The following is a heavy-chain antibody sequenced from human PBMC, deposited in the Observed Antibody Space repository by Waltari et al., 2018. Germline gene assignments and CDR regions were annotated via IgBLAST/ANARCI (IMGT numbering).Heavy chain of an antibody. CDR1: GFTFSSYG. J-gene: IGHJ6*02. CDR2: IWYDGSNK. V-gene: IGHV3-33*01. D-gene: IGHD2-2*01. Sequence: QVQLVESGGGVVPPGRSLRLSCAASGFTFSSYGMHWVRQAPGKGLEWVAVIWYDGSNKYYADAVKGRFTISRDNSKNTLYLQMNSLRAEDTAVYYCARDSGCSSTSCYGMDVWGQGTTVTVSS. CDR3: ARDSGCSSTSCYGMDV.